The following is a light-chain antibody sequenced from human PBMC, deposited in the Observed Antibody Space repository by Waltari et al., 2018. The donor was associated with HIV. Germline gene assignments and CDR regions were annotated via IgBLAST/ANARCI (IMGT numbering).Light chain of an antibody. CDR3: QQSSDLPST. J-gene: IGKJ3*01. V-gene: IGKV1-39*01. Sequence: DIQMTQSPSSLSASIGDRVTITCRASQTIYHYLNWYQHEPGKPPKLLIYAASTLQSGVPSRFSASGSGTDFTLTINNLQPEDFATYYCQQSSDLPSTFGPETKVDLK. CDR1: QTIYHY. CDR2: AAS.